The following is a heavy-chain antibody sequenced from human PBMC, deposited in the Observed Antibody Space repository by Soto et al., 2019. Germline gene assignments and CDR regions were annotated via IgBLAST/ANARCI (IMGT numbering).Heavy chain of an antibody. CDR1: GYTFTSYG. V-gene: IGHV1-18*01. CDR2: ISAYNGNT. CDR3: ARDRGYNWNYGWFDP. D-gene: IGHD1-7*01. J-gene: IGHJ5*02. Sequence: QVQLVQSGAEVKKPGASVKVSCKASGYTFTSYGISWVRQAPGQGLEWMGRISAYNGNTNYAQKLQGRVTMTTDTSTSTSYMELRSLRSDDTAVYYCARDRGYNWNYGWFDPWGQGTLVTVSS.